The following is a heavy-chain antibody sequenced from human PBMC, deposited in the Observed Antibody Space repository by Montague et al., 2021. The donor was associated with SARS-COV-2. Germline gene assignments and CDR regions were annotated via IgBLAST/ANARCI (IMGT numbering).Heavy chain of an antibody. J-gene: IGHJ6*02. CDR1: GGSISSSSYY. V-gene: IGHV4-39*07. CDR2: IYYSGST. Sequence: ETLSLTCTVSGGSISSSSYYWGWIRQPPGKGLEWIGSIYYSGSTYYNPSLKSRVTISVDTSKNQFSLKLSSVTAADTAVYYCARDLDSFYGMDVWGQGTTVTVSS. CDR3: ARDLDSFYGMDV.